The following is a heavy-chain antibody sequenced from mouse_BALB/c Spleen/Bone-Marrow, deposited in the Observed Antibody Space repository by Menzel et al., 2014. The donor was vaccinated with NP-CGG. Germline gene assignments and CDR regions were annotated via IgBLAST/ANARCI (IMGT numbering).Heavy chain of an antibody. CDR2: INPSTGYT. J-gene: IGHJ2*01. V-gene: IGHV1-7*01. CDR1: GYTFTSYW. D-gene: IGHD2-4*01. Sequence: VQLQQSGAELAKPGASVNMSCKASGYTFTSYWMHWVKQRPGQGLEWIGYINPSTGYTEYNQKFKDKATLTADKSSSTAYMQLSSLTSEDSAVYYYARWGLRSDYWGQGTTLTVSS. CDR3: ARWGLRSDY.